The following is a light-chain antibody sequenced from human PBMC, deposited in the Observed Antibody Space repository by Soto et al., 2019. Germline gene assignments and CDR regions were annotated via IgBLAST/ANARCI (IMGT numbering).Light chain of an antibody. J-gene: IGLJ1*01. Sequence: QAVVTQPPSASGSPGQSVTISCTGTSSDVGGYNYVSWYQQHPGKAPKLMIYEVSKRPSGVPDRFSGSKSGNVASLTVSGLQSEDEADYYCSSYAGSILYVFGTGTKLTVL. CDR2: EVS. CDR1: SSDVGGYNY. CDR3: SSYAGSILYV. V-gene: IGLV2-8*01.